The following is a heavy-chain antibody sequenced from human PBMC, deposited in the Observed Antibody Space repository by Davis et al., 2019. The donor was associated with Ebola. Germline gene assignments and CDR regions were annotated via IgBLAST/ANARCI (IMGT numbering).Heavy chain of an antibody. CDR2: VSGDNTDR. Sequence: ASVKVSCKASGYNFTSYGFSWVRQPPGQGLEWMGWVSGDNTDRKYAEKFQGRVTMTTDSFTSTAYMEVRGITYDDTAVYFCARARGRWDVGGYLLGHWGQGTLVTVSS. CDR3: ARARGRWDVGGYLLGH. D-gene: IGHD1-26*01. V-gene: IGHV1-18*01. J-gene: IGHJ4*02. CDR1: GYNFTSYG.